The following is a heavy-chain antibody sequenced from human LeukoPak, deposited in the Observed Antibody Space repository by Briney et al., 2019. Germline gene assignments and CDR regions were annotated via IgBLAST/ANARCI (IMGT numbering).Heavy chain of an antibody. J-gene: IGHJ3*02. CDR1: GFTFSDYY. CDR3: ATRYCSSGSCYRGAFDI. CDR2: ISSSGSTI. D-gene: IGHD2-15*01. Sequence: GGSLRLSCAASGFTFSDYYMSWIRQAPGKGLEWVSYISSSGSTIYYADSVKGRFTISRDNAKNSLYLQMNSLRAEDTAVYYCATRYCSSGSCYRGAFDIWGQGTMVTVSS. V-gene: IGHV3-11*04.